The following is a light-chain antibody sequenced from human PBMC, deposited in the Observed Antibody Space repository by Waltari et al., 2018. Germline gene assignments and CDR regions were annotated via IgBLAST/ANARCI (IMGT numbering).Light chain of an antibody. CDR1: RRYVGSYIF. Sequence: QSALTQPASVSASPGPSIPISCTGTRRYVGSYIFVPWYQQHPGKAPQLMIYEASKRPSGVSNRFSGSKSGNTASLTISGLQAEDEADYYCCSYTTSDTFVFGGGTKLTVL. J-gene: IGLJ2*01. CDR3: CSYTTSDTFV. V-gene: IGLV2-23*02. CDR2: EAS.